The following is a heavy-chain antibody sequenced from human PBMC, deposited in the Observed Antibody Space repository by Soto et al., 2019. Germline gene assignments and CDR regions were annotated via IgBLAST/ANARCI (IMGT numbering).Heavy chain of an antibody. CDR1: GFTFDTIG. V-gene: IGHV3-23*01. CDR2: ISAGGGTT. J-gene: IGHJ4*02. CDR3: AKVRRDFAWLSELDYFDY. Sequence: EVQLLDSGGGLVRRGGPWEPPCEASGFTFDTIGLTWVRRVQGKGLEWVSAISAGGGTTYYADPVKGRFTISRDNSKNMLYPQMNSLRAEDTAVYYCAKVRRDFAWLSELDYFDYWGQGTPVTVSS. D-gene: IGHD3-9*01.